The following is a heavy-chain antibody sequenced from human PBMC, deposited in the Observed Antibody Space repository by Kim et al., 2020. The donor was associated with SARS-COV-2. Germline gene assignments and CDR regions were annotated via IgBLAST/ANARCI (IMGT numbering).Heavy chain of an antibody. CDR3: ARYRSEITICGVVGYGMDL. D-gene: IGHD3-3*01. CDR2: ISSSSSSI. J-gene: IGHJ6*02. CDR1: GFTFSSYS. V-gene: IGHV3-21*01. Sequence: GGSLRLSCVASGFTFSSYSMHWVRQAPGKGLEWVSSISSSSSSIYYADSVKGRFTISRDNAKNSLYLQMNSVRAEDTAVYYCARYRSEITICGVVGYGMDLGRRKTRVTVFS.